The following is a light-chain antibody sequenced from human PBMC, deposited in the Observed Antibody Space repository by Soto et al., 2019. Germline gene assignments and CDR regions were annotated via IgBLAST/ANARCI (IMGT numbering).Light chain of an antibody. J-gene: IGLJ1*01. CDR1: SSDVGGYNS. Sequence: QSALTQPASVSGSLGQSITISCSGSSSDVGGYNSVSWYQQHPGKAPKLMIYEVTNRPSGVSNRFSGSKSGSTASLTISWLQAEDEADYYCNSYTSSSTYVFGTGTKLTVL. CDR2: EVT. CDR3: NSYTSSSTYV. V-gene: IGLV2-14*01.